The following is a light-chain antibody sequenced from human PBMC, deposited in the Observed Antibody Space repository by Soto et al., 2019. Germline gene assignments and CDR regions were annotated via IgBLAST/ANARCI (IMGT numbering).Light chain of an antibody. Sequence: EIVMTQSQATLSVSPGERATLSCRASQSVSSNLAWYQQKPGQAPRLLIYGASTRATGIPARFSGSGSGTERTLTFSRLPSEDFAVYYCLQYNYWPRTFGQGIKVEIK. CDR1: QSVSSN. V-gene: IGKV3-15*01. CDR2: GAS. J-gene: IGKJ1*01. CDR3: LQYNYWPRT.